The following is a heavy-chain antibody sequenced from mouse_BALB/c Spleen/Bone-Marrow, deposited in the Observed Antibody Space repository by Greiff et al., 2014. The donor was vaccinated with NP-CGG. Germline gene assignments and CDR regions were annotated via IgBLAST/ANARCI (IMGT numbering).Heavy chain of an antibody. D-gene: IGHD2-10*02. CDR1: GFTFSDFY. V-gene: IGHV7-1*02. J-gene: IGHJ3*01. CDR3: ARDVGYGNYFVY. Sequence: EVHLVESGGGLVQPGDSLRLSCATSGFTFSDFYTEWVRQPPGKRLEWIAASRNKAKHYTTEYSASVKGRFIVSRDTSQSILYFQMNALRAEDTAIYYCARDVGYGNYFVYWGQGTLVTVSA. CDR2: SRNKAKHYTT.